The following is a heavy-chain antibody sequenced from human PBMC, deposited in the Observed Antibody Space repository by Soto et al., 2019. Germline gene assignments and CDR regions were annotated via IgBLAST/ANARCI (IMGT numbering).Heavy chain of an antibody. Sequence: SDTLSLTCAVSGGSISSINWWSWVRQPPGKGLEWIGEIYHSGSTNYNPSLKSRVTISVDKSKNQFSLKLSSVTAADTAVYYCARAPLDSSWCWLDPWGQGTLVTVSS. D-gene: IGHD6-13*01. CDR3: ARAPLDSSWCWLDP. V-gene: IGHV4-4*02. CDR2: IYHSGST. CDR1: GGSISSINW. J-gene: IGHJ5*02.